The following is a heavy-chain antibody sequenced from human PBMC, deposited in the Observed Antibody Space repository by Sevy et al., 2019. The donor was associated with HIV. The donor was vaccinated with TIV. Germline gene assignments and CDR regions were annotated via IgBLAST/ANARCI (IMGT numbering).Heavy chain of an antibody. CDR3: ARDARGGSGYFHEGFDM. CDR1: GFTFSSYS. V-gene: IGHV3-21*01. Sequence: GGSLRLSCAASGFTFSSYSMNWVRQAPGKGLEWVSSISSRSNYIYYADSVKGRFTISRDNAKNSLYLRMNSLRAEDTAIYSCARDARGGSGYFHEGFDMWGQGTMVTVSS. D-gene: IGHD3-3*01. CDR2: ISSRSNYI. J-gene: IGHJ3*02.